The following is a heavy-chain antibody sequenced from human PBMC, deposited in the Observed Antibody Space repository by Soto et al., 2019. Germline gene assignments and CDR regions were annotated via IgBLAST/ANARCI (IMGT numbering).Heavy chain of an antibody. V-gene: IGHV1-18*01. CDR1: GYTFTSYG. CDR3: ARARLGWLRSYYYGMDV. J-gene: IGHJ6*02. CDR2: ISAYNGNT. Sequence: ASVKVSCKASGYTFTSYGISWMRQAPGQGLEWMGWISAYNGNTNYAQKLQGRVTMTTDTSTSTAYMELRSLRSDDTAVYYCARARLGWLRSYYYGMDVWGQGTTVTVSS. D-gene: IGHD5-12*01.